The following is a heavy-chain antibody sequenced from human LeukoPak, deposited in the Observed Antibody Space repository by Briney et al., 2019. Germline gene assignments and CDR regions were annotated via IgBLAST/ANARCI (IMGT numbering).Heavy chain of an antibody. Sequence: AAVKEPCKASGYTFTSYGISWVRQPPGQGLEWMGWISAYNGNTNYAQKLQGRVTMTTDTSTSTAYMELRSLRSDDTAVYYCARDQGLRSPACFDYWGQGTLVTVSS. D-gene: IGHD4-17*01. CDR2: ISAYNGNT. V-gene: IGHV1-18*01. CDR3: ARDQGLRSPACFDY. J-gene: IGHJ4*02. CDR1: GYTFTSYG.